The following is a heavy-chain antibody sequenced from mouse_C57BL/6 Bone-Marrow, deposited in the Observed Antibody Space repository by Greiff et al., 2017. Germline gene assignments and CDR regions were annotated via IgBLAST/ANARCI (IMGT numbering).Heavy chain of an antibody. Sequence: EVQLQQSGGDLVKPGGSLKLSCAASGFTFSSYGMSWVRQTPDKRLEWVATISSGGSYTYYPDSVKGRFTISRDNAKNTLYLKMSSLKSEDTAMYYCARRGYGSNSLYYFDYWGQGTTLTVSS. D-gene: IGHD1-1*01. CDR2: ISSGGSYT. J-gene: IGHJ2*01. V-gene: IGHV5-6*01. CDR1: GFTFSSYG. CDR3: ARRGYGSNSLYYFDY.